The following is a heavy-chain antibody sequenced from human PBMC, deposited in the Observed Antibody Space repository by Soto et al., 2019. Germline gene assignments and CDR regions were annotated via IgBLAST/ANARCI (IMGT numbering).Heavy chain of an antibody. CDR2: IYYSGST. Sequence: SETLSLTCTVSGGSISSYYWSWIRQPPGKGLEWIGYIYYSGSTNYNPSLKSRVTISVDTSKNQFSLKLSSVTAADTAVYYCARYNWNYVRDSWFDPWGQGTLVTVSS. V-gene: IGHV4-59*08. J-gene: IGHJ5*02. CDR3: ARYNWNYVRDSWFDP. CDR1: GGSISSYY. D-gene: IGHD1-7*01.